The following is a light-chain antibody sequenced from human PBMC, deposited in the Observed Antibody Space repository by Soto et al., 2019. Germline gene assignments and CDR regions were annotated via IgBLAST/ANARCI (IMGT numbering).Light chain of an antibody. CDR2: EGH. V-gene: IGLV2-23*01. CDR1: SGYVGTYSL. CDR3: CLYVGATTYV. J-gene: IGLJ1*01. Sequence: QSALAQPASVSGSPGQSITISCTGASGYVGTYSLVSWYQQHPGKAPKVVIYEGHKRPSGVPDRFSGSTSVNTASLTISGLQTDDEADYYCCLYVGATTYVFETGTKVTVL.